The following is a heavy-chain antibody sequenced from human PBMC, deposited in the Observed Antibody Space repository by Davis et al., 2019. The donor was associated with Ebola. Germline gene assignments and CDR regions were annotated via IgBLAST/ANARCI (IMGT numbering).Heavy chain of an antibody. CDR2: INSNSGTS. J-gene: IGHJ5*02. V-gene: IGHV3-9*01. D-gene: IGHD3-10*01. CDR3: AKDFYGSGSYIDA. Sequence: SLKISCATSGLTFDDYAVHWFRQAPGKGLEWVSGINSNSGTSAYADSVKGRFTISRDNAQDSLYLQMNSLRTEDTAFYYCAKDFYGSGSYIDAWGQETLVTVSS. CDR1: GLTFDDYA.